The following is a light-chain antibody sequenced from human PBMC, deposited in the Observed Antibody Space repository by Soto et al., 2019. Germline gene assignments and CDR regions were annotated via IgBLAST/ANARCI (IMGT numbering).Light chain of an antibody. CDR2: EGS. CDR3: CSYAGSSIWV. CDR1: SSNIGSNY. J-gene: IGLJ3*02. V-gene: IGLV2-23*01. Sequence: QSVLSQSPSASGTPGQRVTISCSGSSSNIGSNYVFWYQQHPGKAPKLMIYEGSKRPSGVSNRFSGSKSGNTASLTISGLQAEDEADYYCCSYAGSSIWVFGGGTKLTVL.